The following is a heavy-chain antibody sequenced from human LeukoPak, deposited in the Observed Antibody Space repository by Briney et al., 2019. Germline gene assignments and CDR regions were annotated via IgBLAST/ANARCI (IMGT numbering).Heavy chain of an antibody. CDR3: ARDWSDIVVVPAAMPHGGWFDP. V-gene: IGHV1-69*04. D-gene: IGHD2-2*01. J-gene: IGHJ5*02. CDR2: IIPILGIA. Sequence: SVKVSCKASGGTYSSYAISWVRQAPGQGREWMRRIIPILGIANYAQKFQGRVTITADKSTSTAYMELSSLRSEDTAVYYCARDWSDIVVVPAAMPHGGWFDPWGQGTLVTVSS. CDR1: GGTYSSYA.